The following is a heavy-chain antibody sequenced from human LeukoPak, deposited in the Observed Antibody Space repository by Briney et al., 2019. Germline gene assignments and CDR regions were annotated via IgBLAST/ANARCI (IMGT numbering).Heavy chain of an antibody. V-gene: IGHV3-23*01. J-gene: IGHJ4*02. Sequence: GGSLRLSCAASGFTFNSYAISWVRQAPGKGLEWVSSISGSGYTTYYADSVKGRFTISRDNSKNTLYLQMDSLRADDTAVYYCAKVPHYDYVWGSSSPHDYWGQGTLVTVSS. D-gene: IGHD3-16*01. CDR3: AKVPHYDYVWGSSSPHDY. CDR2: ISGSGYTT. CDR1: GFTFNSYA.